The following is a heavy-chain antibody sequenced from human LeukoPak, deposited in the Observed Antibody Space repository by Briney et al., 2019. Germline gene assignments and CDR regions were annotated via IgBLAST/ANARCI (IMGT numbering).Heavy chain of an antibody. Sequence: SETLSLTCTVSGYSISSGYYWGWIRQPPGKGLEWIGSIYHSGSANYNPSLKSRVTISVDKSKNQLSLKLISVTAADTAVYYCARDVGTALVTGDYWGQGTLVTVSS. CDR3: ARDVGTALVTGDY. D-gene: IGHD5-18*01. J-gene: IGHJ4*02. CDR2: IYHSGSA. CDR1: GYSISSGYY. V-gene: IGHV4-38-2*02.